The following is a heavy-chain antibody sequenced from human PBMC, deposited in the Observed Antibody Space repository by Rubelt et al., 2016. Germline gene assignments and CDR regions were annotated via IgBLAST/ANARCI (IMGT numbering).Heavy chain of an antibody. D-gene: IGHD1-14*01. J-gene: IGHJ3*02. CDR2: INSDGSKT. CDR1: GFSLTNYW. Sequence: ESGGGLVQPGGSLRLSCAASGFSLTNYWMNWVRQAPGKGLVFVSCINSDGSKTTYADSVKGRFIVSRDNAKKTLYLQMSGLRVEDTALYYCASGNSHAFDIWGQGTVLTVSS. CDR3: ASGNSHAFDI. V-gene: IGHV3-74*02.